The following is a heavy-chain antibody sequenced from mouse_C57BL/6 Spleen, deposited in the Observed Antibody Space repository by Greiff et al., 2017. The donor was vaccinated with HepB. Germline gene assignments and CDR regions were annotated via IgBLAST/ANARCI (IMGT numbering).Heavy chain of an antibody. D-gene: IGHD2-4*01. Sequence: VKLMESGPGLVQPSQSLSITCTVSGFSLTSYGVHWVRQSPGKGLEWLGVIWSGGSTDYNAAFISRLSISKDNSKSQVFFKMNSLQADDTAIYYCARGLRTYFDYWGQGTTLTVSS. V-gene: IGHV2-2*01. CDR2: IWSGGST. CDR1: GFSLTSYG. J-gene: IGHJ2*01. CDR3: ARGLRTYFDY.